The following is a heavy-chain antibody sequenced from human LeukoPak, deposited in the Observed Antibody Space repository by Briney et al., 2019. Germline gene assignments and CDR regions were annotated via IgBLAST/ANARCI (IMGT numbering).Heavy chain of an antibody. Sequence: SETLSLTCTVSGGSISSYYWSWLRQSPGKGLEYIGEVNYRGDGNYNPSLNSRASISIDTSEKQFSLRLTSVTAADTAMYYCARETSLHIFDSWGQGTLVTVSS. V-gene: IGHV4-34*01. CDR2: VNYRGDG. J-gene: IGHJ4*02. CDR3: ARETSLHIFDS. CDR1: GGSISSYY. D-gene: IGHD2-21*01.